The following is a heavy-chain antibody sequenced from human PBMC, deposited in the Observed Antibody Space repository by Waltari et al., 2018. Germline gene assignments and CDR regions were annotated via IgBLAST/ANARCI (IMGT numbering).Heavy chain of an antibody. CDR1: GGSFSGYY. V-gene: IGHV4-34*01. D-gene: IGHD6-6*01. J-gene: IGHJ4*02. CDR3: ARWAARARPDY. Sequence: QVQLQQWGAGLLKPSETLSLTCAVYGGSFSGYYWNWIRQPPGKGLEWIGEINHSGSTNYNPSLKSRVTISVDTSKNQFSLKLSSVTAADTAVYYCARWAARARPDYWGQGTLVTVSS. CDR2: INHSGST.